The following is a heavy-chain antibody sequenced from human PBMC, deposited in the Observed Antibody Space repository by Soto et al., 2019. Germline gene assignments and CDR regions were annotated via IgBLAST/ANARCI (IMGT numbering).Heavy chain of an antibody. V-gene: IGHV4-34*01. J-gene: IGHJ5*02. CDR1: GGSFSGYY. CDR2: INHSGST. D-gene: IGHD3-16*02. Sequence: QVQLQQWGAGLLKPSETLSLTCAVYGGSFSGYYWSWIRQPPGKGLEWIGEINHSGSTNYNPSLKSRVTISVDTSKNQFSLKLSSVTAADTAVYYCARGSPRVWWSYRPLRFGWFDHWGQGTLVTVSS. CDR3: ARGSPRVWWSYRPLRFGWFDH.